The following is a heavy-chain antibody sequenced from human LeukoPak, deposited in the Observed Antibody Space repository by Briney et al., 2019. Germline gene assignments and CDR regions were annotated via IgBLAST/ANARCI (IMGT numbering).Heavy chain of an antibody. Sequence: GGSLRLSCAASGFTFSDYYMSWIRQAPGKGLEWVSYISSSGSTIYYADSVKGRFTISRDNAKNSLYLQMNSLRAEDTAVYYCARAISYSYDSSALRDWVQGTLVTVSS. D-gene: IGHD3-22*01. V-gene: IGHV3-11*01. CDR1: GFTFSDYY. CDR2: ISSSGSTI. J-gene: IGHJ4*02. CDR3: ARAISYSYDSSALRD.